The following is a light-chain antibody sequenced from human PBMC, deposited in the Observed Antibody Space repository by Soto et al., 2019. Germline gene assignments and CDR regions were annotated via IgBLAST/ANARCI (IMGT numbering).Light chain of an antibody. CDR1: QSVSNS. V-gene: IGKV1-8*01. CDR3: QQYYNYPLT. Sequence: AIRMTQSPSSFSASTGDGVTITCRASQSVSNSLAWYQQKPGKAPKLLIHSASTLQSGVPSRFSGSGSGTDFTLTISCLQSDDFATYSCQQYYNYPLTFGGGTKVDIK. CDR2: SAS. J-gene: IGKJ4*01.